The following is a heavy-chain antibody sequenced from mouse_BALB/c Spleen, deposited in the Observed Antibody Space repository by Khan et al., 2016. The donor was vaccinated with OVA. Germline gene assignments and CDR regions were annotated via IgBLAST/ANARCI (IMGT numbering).Heavy chain of an antibody. CDR2: ISTYYGDA. CDR3: ARGAGGDRFLY. CDR1: GYTFTDFS. J-gene: IGHJ3*01. Sequence: QVQLKESGAELVRPGVSVKISCKGSGYTFTDFSMHWVKQRHAMSLEWIGVISTYYGDADYNQKFEDKATMTVDKSSNTAYMDLARLTSEDSAIYYCARGAGGDRFLYWGQGTLVTVSA. D-gene: IGHD3-2*01. V-gene: IGHV1S137*01.